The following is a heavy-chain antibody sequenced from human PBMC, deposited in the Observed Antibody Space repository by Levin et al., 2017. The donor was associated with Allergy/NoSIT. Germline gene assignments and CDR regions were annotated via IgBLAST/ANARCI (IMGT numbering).Heavy chain of an antibody. CDR2: IYTSGSS. Sequence: ETLSLTCTVSGGSIRSHYWSWIRQPAGKALEWIGRIYTSGSSNYNPSLKSRVTMSVDTSKNQFSLKLSSVTAPHTAMYYCARLITSSSSHYYGVDVWGQGTTVTVSS. V-gene: IGHV4-4*07. D-gene: IGHD6-13*01. J-gene: IGHJ6*02. CDR3: ARLITSSSSHYYGVDV. CDR1: GGSIRSHY.